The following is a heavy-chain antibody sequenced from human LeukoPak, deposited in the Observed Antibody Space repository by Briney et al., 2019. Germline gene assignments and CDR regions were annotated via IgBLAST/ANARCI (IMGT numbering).Heavy chain of an antibody. Sequence: PGGSLRLSCAASGFTFTNYGMHWVRQAPGKGLEWVAVIWSGGTDKYYADSVKGRFTVSRDNSKNTLYLQVNSLRAEDTAVYYCGKRLTSWELVYWGQGTLVTVSS. CDR3: GKRLTSWELVY. CDR2: IWSGGTDK. CDR1: GFTFTNYG. J-gene: IGHJ4*02. V-gene: IGHV3-30*02. D-gene: IGHD1-26*01.